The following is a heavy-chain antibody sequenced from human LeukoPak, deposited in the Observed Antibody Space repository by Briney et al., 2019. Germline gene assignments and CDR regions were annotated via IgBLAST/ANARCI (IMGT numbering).Heavy chain of an antibody. CDR2: ISYTGST. V-gene: IGHV4-59*08. Sequence: PSETQSLTCSVSGGSIGDYYWTWVRQPPGKGLEWIGYISYTGSTSYYPSLKSRVTISIDTYRKKFSLELTSVTAADTAVYYCSRLSSDYYETSNCFYYMDVWGKGTTVTASS. CDR3: SRLSSDYYETSNCFYYMDV. J-gene: IGHJ6*03. CDR1: GGSIGDYY. D-gene: IGHD3-22*01.